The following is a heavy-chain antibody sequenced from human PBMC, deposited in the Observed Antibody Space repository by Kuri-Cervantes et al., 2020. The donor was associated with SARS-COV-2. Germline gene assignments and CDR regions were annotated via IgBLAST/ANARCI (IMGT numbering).Heavy chain of an antibody. CDR2: NYTSGST. CDR3: AREDRSGYYFDY. CDR1: GGSISSGSYY. J-gene: IGHJ4*02. D-gene: IGHD3-22*01. V-gene: IGHV4-61*02. Sequence: LRLSCTVSGGSISSGSYYWSWIRQRAGMGLEWIRRNYTSGSTNYNPTLKSRVTISVDTSKNQFSLKLSTVTAADTAVYYCAREDRSGYYFDYWGQGTLVTVSS.